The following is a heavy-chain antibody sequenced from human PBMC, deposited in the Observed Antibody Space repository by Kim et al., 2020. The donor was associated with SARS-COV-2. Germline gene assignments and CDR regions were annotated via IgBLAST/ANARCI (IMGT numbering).Heavy chain of an antibody. V-gene: IGHV1-18*01. Sequence: ASVKVSCKASGYTFNTHGISWVRQAPGQGLEWMGWISPYNGNTNYGQKFQGRVTMTTETSTSTAYMELRGLRSDDTAVYYCTREGYTYSWYHDYYYYYYMGVWGKGTAVTVSS. CDR2: ISPYNGNT. D-gene: IGHD6-13*01. J-gene: IGHJ6*03. CDR1: GYTFNTHG. CDR3: TREGYTYSWYHDYYYYYYMGV.